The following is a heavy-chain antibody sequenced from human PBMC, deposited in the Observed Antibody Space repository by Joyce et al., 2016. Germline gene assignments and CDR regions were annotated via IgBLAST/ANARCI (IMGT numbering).Heavy chain of an antibody. J-gene: IGHJ4*02. CDR3: ARSQWLAPWMY. D-gene: IGHD6-19*01. CDR2: INNSGFT. CDR1: GGPFRGFF. Sequence: QVQLQQWGAGLLKPSETLSLTCAVSGGPFRGFFWTWVRQPPGKGLEWIGDINNSGFTNNNPSLKTRVTFSVDTSKSQCSLKLTSLSAADTAVYYCARSQWLAPWMYWGQGTPVTVSS. V-gene: IGHV4-34*01.